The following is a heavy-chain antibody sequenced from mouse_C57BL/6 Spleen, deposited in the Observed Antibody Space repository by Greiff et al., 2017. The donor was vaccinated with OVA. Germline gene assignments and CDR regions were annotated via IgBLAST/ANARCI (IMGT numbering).Heavy chain of an antibody. Sequence: VQLQQPGAELVKPGASVKMSCKASGYTFTSYWITWVKQRPGQGLAWIGDIYPGSGSTNYNEKFKSKATLTVDTSSSSAYMQLSSLTSEDSAVYYCARSGDGYSDYAMDYWGQGTSVTVSS. CDR1: GYTFTSYW. CDR3: ARSGDGYSDYAMDY. J-gene: IGHJ4*01. CDR2: IYPGSGST. D-gene: IGHD2-3*01. V-gene: IGHV1-55*01.